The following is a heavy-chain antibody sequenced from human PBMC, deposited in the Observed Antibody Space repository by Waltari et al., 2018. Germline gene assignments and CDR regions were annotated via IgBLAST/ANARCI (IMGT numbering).Heavy chain of an antibody. CDR3: AGHEWGLPGF. V-gene: IGHV4-38-2*01. CDR1: GYSITSAYW. J-gene: IGHJ4*02. CDR2: IHYTGDT. Sequence: QVQLQESGPGLVKPSEPLSLTCGASGYSITSAYWWAWCRQPPGKGLEWIASIHYTGDTQYSPSLKSRVTISADKSKNEVSLRLTSVTAADTAVYYCAGHEWGLPGFWGQGTLVTVSS. D-gene: IGHD1-26*01.